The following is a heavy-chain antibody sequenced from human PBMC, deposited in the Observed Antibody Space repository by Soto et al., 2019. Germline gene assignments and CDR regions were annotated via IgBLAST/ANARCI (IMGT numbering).Heavy chain of an antibody. V-gene: IGHV4-31*03. J-gene: IGHJ5*02. Sequence: QVHLQESGPGLVKPSQTLSLTCTVSGGSISSGYYYWHWIRQLPGKGLEWIGYISYSGGTYYNPSLKSRLSMTLDTSKRQFSLKLSSVTAADTAVYHCASRYCGGTSCSPSWFDPWGQGTLVTVSS. CDR2: ISYSGGT. CDR1: GGSISSGYYY. D-gene: IGHD2-2*01. CDR3: ASRYCGGTSCSPSWFDP.